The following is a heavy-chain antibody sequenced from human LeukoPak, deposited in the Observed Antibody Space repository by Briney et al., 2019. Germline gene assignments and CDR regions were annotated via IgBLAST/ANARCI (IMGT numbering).Heavy chain of an antibody. Sequence: TLSLTCTVSGGSISSGSYYWSWIRQPAEKGLEWIGRIYTSGSTNYNPPLKSRVTISVDTSKNQFSLKLSSVTAADTAVYYCARDLGDSSSWYYKDYCYMDVWGKGTTVTVSS. V-gene: IGHV4-61*02. CDR1: GGSISSGSYY. CDR3: ARDLGDSSSWYYKDYCYMDV. J-gene: IGHJ6*03. CDR2: IYTSGST. D-gene: IGHD6-13*01.